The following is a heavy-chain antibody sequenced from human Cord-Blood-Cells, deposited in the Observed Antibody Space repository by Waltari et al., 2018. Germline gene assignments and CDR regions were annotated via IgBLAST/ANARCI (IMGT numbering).Heavy chain of an antibody. Sequence: QVQLVQSGAEVKKPGASVKVSCKASGYTFTGYYMPWVRQAPGQGLEWMGWINPNSGGTNYAQKFQGWVTMTRDTSISTAYMELSRLRSDDTAVYYCARAPTRNSSSSEGWFDPWGQGTLVTVSS. J-gene: IGHJ5*02. D-gene: IGHD6-6*01. CDR3: ARAPTRNSSSSEGWFDP. CDR1: GYTFTGYY. CDR2: INPNSGGT. V-gene: IGHV1-2*04.